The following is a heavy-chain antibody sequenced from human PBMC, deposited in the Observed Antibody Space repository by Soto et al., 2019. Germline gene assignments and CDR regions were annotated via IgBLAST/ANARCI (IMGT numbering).Heavy chain of an antibody. J-gene: IGHJ3*02. Sequence: RASVKVSCKASGGTFSSYAISWVRQAPGQGLEWMGGIIPIFGTANYAQKFQGRVTITADESTSTAYMELSSLRSEDTAVYYCARTLGGLHAYAPPDAFDIWGQGTMVTVSS. CDR3: ARTLGGLHAYAPPDAFDI. V-gene: IGHV1-69*13. D-gene: IGHD3-10*01. CDR1: GGTFSSYA. CDR2: IIPIFGTA.